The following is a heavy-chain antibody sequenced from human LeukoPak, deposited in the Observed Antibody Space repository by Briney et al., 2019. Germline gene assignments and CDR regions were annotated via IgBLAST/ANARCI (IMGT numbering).Heavy chain of an antibody. Sequence: GGSLRLSCAARGFNCSSHGMHWLRQAPGKGLEWVAVIWSDGRNKFYADSVKGRFTVSRDNSKNTLFLQMSSLRADDTALYYCAREVTTDALDIWGQGTMVTVSS. V-gene: IGHV3-33*01. D-gene: IGHD4-17*01. CDR1: GFNCSSHG. J-gene: IGHJ3*02. CDR3: AREVTTDALDI. CDR2: IWSDGRNK.